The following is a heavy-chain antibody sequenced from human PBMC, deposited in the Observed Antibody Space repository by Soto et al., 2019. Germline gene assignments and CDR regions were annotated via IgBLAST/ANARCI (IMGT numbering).Heavy chain of an antibody. CDR1: GGSISSGGYY. D-gene: IGHD3-22*01. CDR2: IYYSGST. V-gene: IGHV4-31*03. CDR3: ARGGDSSGYYHPYFDY. J-gene: IGHJ4*02. Sequence: QVQLQESGPGLVKPSQTLSLTCTVSGGSISSGGYYWSWIRQHPGKGLEWIGYIYYSGSTYYNPSLKNRVTISVDTSKNQFSLKLSSVTAADTAVYYCARGGDSSGYYHPYFDYWGQGTLVTVSS.